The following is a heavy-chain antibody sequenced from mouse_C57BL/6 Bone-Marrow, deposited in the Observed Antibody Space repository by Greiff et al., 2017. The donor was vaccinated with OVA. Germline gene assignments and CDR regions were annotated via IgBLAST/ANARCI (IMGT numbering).Heavy chain of an antibody. Sequence: VQLQQSGAELVRPGSSVKMSCKTSGYTFTSYGINWVKQRPGQGLEWIGYIYLGNGYTEYNEKFKGKATLTSDTSSSTAYMQLSSLTSEDSAIYYCASRGLIDYWGQGTTLTVSS. CDR2: IYLGNGYT. CDR3: ASRGLIDY. J-gene: IGHJ2*01. V-gene: IGHV1-58*01. CDR1: GYTFTSYG. D-gene: IGHD3-3*01.